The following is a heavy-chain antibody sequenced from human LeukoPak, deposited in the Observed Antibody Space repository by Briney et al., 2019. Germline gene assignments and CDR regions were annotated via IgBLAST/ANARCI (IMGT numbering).Heavy chain of an antibody. CDR2: IHPGEYER. V-gene: IGHV5-51*01. Sequence: GDSLKISCKASGYRFTSYWIGWVRQMPGKGLEWMGVIHPGEYERRYSPSFEGQVTISADNSISTAYIQWSSLKASDTAIYYCARRTDSGWKWFDPWGQGTLVTVSS. CDR1: GYRFTSYW. J-gene: IGHJ5*02. CDR3: ARRTDSGWKWFDP. D-gene: IGHD6-25*01.